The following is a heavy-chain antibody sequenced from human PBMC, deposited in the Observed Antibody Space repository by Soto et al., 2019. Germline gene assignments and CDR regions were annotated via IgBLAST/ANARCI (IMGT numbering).Heavy chain of an antibody. D-gene: IGHD5-18*01. V-gene: IGHV3-23*01. CDR1: GFTFSSFA. CDR3: AGPGYSSQDY. CDR2: ISGSGDGT. Sequence: GGSLRLSCAASGFTFSSFALSWVRQAPGKGLEWVSAISGSGDGTDYADSVKGRFTISRDNSKNTVYLQMNSLRAEDTAVYYCAGPGYSSQDYWGQGALVTVSS. J-gene: IGHJ4*02.